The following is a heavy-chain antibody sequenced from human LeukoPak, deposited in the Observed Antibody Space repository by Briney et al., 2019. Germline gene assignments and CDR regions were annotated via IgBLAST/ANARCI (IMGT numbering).Heavy chain of an antibody. J-gene: IGHJ5*02. D-gene: IGHD3-10*02. Sequence: PSETLSLTCAVYGGSFRGYYWSWIRQPPGKGLEWIGEINHSGSTNYNPSLKSRVTISVHTSKNQFSLKLSSVTAADTAVYYCVCSGDRRWFDPWGQGTLVTVSS. CDR3: VCSGDRRWFDP. CDR1: GGSFRGYY. V-gene: IGHV4-34*01. CDR2: INHSGST.